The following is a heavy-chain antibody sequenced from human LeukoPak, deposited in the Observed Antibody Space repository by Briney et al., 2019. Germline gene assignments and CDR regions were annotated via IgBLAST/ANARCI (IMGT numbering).Heavy chain of an antibody. V-gene: IGHV1-2*02. CDR1: GYTFTGYY. J-gene: IGHJ5*02. CDR3: ARVPRPAAARREVTAYNWFDP. Sequence: ASVKVSCKASGYTFTGYYMHWVRQAPGQGLEWMGWINPNSDGTNYAQKFQGRVTISVDTSKNQFSLKLSSVTAADTAVYYCARVPRPAAARREVTAYNWFDPWGQGTLVTVSS. CDR2: INPNSDGT. D-gene: IGHD6-6*01.